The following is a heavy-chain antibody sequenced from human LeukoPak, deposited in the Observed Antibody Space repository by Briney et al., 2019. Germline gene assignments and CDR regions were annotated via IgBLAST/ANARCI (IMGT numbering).Heavy chain of an antibody. Sequence: VTLSRYGSAGAFNICASRWVRHHHGQGLGLMGGIITSFGTANYAQKFQGRVQITEDESTSAAYMQLRSLRCEGTAVYSCARAYYASSGYRRYYYCGIDVWGQGAPVTVSS. J-gene: IGHJ6*01. CDR3: ARAYYASSGYRRYYYCGIDV. CDR1: AGAFNICA. D-gene: IGHD3-22*01. V-gene: IGHV1-69*13. CDR2: IITSFGTA.